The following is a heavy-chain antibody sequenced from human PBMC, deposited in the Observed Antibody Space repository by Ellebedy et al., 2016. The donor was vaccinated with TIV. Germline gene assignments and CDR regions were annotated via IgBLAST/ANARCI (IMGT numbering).Heavy chain of an antibody. CDR2: IIPILGIA. CDR3: ARGPGYCSSTSCYGGGYYYYGMDV. V-gene: IGHV1-69*04. J-gene: IGHJ6*02. D-gene: IGHD2-2*01. CDR1: GGTFSSYA. Sequence: AASVKVSCKASGGTFSSYAISWVRQAPGQGLEWMGRIIPILGIANYAQKFQGRVTITADKSTSTAYMELRSLRSDDTAVYYCARGPGYCSSTSCYGGGYYYYGMDVWGQGTTVTVSS.